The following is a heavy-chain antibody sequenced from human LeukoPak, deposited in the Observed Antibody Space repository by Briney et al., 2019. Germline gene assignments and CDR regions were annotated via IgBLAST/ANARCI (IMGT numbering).Heavy chain of an antibody. J-gene: IGHJ5*02. CDR1: GYTRTSYE. CDR2: MNPNSGNT. CDR3: AREQRRWFDP. Sequence: ASVKVSCKASGYTRTSYEINWVRQATGQGLEWMGWMNPNSGNTGYAQKFQGRVTITRNTSISTTYMELSSLRSEDTAVYYCAREQRRWFDPWGQGTLVTVSS. V-gene: IGHV1-8*03.